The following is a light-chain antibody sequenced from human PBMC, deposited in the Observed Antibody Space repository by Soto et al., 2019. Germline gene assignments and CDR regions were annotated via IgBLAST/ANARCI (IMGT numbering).Light chain of an antibody. Sequence: QSPLTQPASVSGSPGQSITISCTGTSSDVGDYNYVSWYQQHPGKAPKLMIYEVSHRLSGVSNRFSGSKSGYTASLTISGLQDEDEADYYCSSYISNSIVVFGGGTKLTVL. CDR2: EVS. CDR1: SSDVGDYNY. V-gene: IGLV2-14*01. J-gene: IGLJ2*01. CDR3: SSYISNSIVV.